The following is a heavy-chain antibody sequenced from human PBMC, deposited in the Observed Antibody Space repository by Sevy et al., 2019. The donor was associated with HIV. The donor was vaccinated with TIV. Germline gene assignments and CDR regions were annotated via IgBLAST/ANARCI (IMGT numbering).Heavy chain of an antibody. CDR3: ARGARGTLPSYYYYPMDV. D-gene: IGHD1-1*01. J-gene: IGHJ6*02. CDR2: IYPGDSDT. CDR1: GYRFTDYW. V-gene: IGHV5-51*01. Sequence: GESLKISCKGSGYRFTDYWIVWVRQMPGKGLEWMGIIYPGDSDTTYSPSFQGQVTISVDKSISTAYLQWRSLKASDTAIFYCARGARGTLPSYYYYPMDVWGLGTTVTVSS.